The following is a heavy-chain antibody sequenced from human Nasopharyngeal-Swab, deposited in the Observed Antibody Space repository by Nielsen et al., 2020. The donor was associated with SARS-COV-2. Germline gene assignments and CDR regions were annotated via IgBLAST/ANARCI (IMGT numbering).Heavy chain of an antibody. Sequence: LTCAASGFIFSTYAMSWVRQAPGKGLEWVSAISGSGDKTYYADSVKGRFTISRDNSKKTLYLQMNSLRAEDTALYYCARADVLRFLEWFNCGLDVWGQGTTVTVSS. CDR1: GFIFSTYA. CDR3: ARADVLRFLEWFNCGLDV. CDR2: ISGSGDKT. D-gene: IGHD3-3*01. V-gene: IGHV3-23*01. J-gene: IGHJ6*02.